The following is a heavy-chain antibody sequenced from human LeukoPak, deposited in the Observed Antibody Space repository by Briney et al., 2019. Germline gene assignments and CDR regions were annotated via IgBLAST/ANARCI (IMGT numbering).Heavy chain of an antibody. CDR2: IIPILGIA. J-gene: IGHJ4*02. Sequence: SVKVSCKASGGTFSSYTISWVRQAPGQGLEWMGRIIPILGIANYAQKFQGRVTITADKSTSTAYMELSSLRSEDTAVYYCASEDYYDFWSGYYGDYWGQGTLVTVSP. V-gene: IGHV1-69*02. D-gene: IGHD3-3*01. CDR1: GGTFSSYT. CDR3: ASEDYYDFWSGYYGDY.